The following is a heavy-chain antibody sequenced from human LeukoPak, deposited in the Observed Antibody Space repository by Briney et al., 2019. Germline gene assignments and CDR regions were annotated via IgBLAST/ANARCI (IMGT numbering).Heavy chain of an antibody. CDR3: ARGGHTVDMSGVFDY. J-gene: IGHJ4*02. Sequence: SETLSLTCTGSGGSISSYYCSCIRQPPGKGLEYIGYIYYSGNTNSNPSLNSRVTISVDTSKNQFSLKLSSVTAADTAVYYCARGGHTVDMSGVFDYWGQGTLVTVSS. CDR1: GGSISSYY. V-gene: IGHV4-59*08. CDR2: IYYSGNT. D-gene: IGHD5-24*01.